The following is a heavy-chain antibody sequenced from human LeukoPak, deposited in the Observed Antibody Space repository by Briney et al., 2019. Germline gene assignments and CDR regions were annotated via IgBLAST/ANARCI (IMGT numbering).Heavy chain of an antibody. D-gene: IGHD3-10*01. Sequence: GGSLRLSCAASGFTFSSYAMSWVRQAPGKGLEWVSATSGSGGSTYYADSVKGRFTISRDNSKNTLYLQMNSLRAEDTAVYYCAKDRGVSDDAFDIWGQGTMVTVSS. CDR1: GFTFSSYA. V-gene: IGHV3-23*01. J-gene: IGHJ3*02. CDR2: TSGSGGST. CDR3: AKDRGVSDDAFDI.